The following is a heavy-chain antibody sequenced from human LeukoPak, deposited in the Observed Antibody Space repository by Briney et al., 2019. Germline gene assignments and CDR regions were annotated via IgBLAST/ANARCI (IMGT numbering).Heavy chain of an antibody. Sequence: SQTLSLTCAVSGGSISSGGYSWSWIRQPPGKGLEWIGYIYHSGSTYYNPFLKSRVTISVDRSKNQFSLKLSSVTAADTAVYYCARGLRYCSGGSCNRYFDYWGQGTLVTVSS. CDR3: ARGLRYCSGGSCNRYFDY. J-gene: IGHJ4*02. V-gene: IGHV4-30-2*01. D-gene: IGHD2-15*01. CDR2: IYHSGST. CDR1: GGSISSGGYS.